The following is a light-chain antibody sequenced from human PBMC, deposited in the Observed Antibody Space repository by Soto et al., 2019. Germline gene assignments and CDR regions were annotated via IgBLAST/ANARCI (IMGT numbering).Light chain of an antibody. CDR2: AAS. CDR3: QQGFSLPWT. Sequence: DIQVTQSPSSLSASVGDRVTITCRASQDIKNYLNWYQRKPGTAPRLLIYAASNLHSGVPSTFSASGSGTDFALNISSLQADDFGTYYCQQGFSLPWTF. J-gene: IGKJ1*01. V-gene: IGKV1-39*01. CDR1: QDIKNY.